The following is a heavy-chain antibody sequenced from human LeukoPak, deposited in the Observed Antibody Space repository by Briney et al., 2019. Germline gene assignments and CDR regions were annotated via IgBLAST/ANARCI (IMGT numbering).Heavy chain of an antibody. D-gene: IGHD3-16*01. Sequence: PGSSLRLSCVASGFTFDDYALHWVRQAPGTALEGASAMCGNGDNIAYADSWKGRLTISRDNAKNALYLQMNSMRPEDTALYYCAKDGSSHSNMLTTYDYWGQGTLVTVSS. CDR1: GFTFDDYA. CDR2: MCGNGDNI. V-gene: IGHV3-9*01. CDR3: AKDGSSHSNMLTTYDY. J-gene: IGHJ4*02.